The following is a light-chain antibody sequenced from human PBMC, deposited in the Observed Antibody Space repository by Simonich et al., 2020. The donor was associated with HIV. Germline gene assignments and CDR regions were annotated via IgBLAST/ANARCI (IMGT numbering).Light chain of an antibody. CDR1: QSVGSS. V-gene: IGKV3-11*01. CDR3: QQRSNWPTFT. J-gene: IGKJ3*01. CDR2: DAS. Sequence: EIVLTQSPATLSLSPGERATLSCRASQSVGSSLACDQQKPGQAPRLLIYDASNRATGIPARFSGSGSGTDFTLTISSLEPEDFAVYFCQQRSNWPTFTFGPGTKVDIK.